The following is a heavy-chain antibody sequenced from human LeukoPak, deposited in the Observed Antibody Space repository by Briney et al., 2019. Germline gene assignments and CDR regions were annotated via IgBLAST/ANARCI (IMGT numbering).Heavy chain of an antibody. CDR1: GYTFTGYY. D-gene: IGHD2/OR15-2a*01. Sequence: ASVKVSCKASGYTFTGYYMHWVRQAPGQGLEWMGWINPNSGGTNYAQKFQGRVTMTRDTSISTAYMELSRQRSDDTAVYYCASQGIRRMSAGDYWGQGTLVTVSS. CDR3: ASQGIRRMSAGDY. J-gene: IGHJ4*02. V-gene: IGHV1-2*02. CDR2: INPNSGGT.